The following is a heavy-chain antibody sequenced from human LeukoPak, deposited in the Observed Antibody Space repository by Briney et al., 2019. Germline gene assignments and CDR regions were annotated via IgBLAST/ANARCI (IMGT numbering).Heavy chain of an antibody. V-gene: IGHV4-59*01. D-gene: IGHD4-23*01. CDR1: GGSISSYY. CDR3: ARDPGPYGGNPDWYFDL. CDR2: IYYSGST. Sequence: SETLSLTCTVSGGSISSYYWSWIRQPPGKGLEWIGYIYYSGSTNYNPSLKSRVTISVDTSKNQFSLKLSSVTAADTAVYYCARDPGPYGGNPDWYFDLCGRGTLVTVSS. J-gene: IGHJ2*01.